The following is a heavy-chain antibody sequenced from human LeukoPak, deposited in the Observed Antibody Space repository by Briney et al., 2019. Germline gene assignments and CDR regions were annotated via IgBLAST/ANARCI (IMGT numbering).Heavy chain of an antibody. D-gene: IGHD2-2*01. J-gene: IGHJ4*02. CDR2: ISYNARHE. CDR1: GFTFSGFG. Sequence: PGGSLRLSCVASGFTFSGFGMHWVRQAPGKGLEWAAVISYNARHEYYRDSVKGRFSISRDNSKNTVSLQMDSLTIEDTAVYYCVRGGSPPTSTWSLDEWGQGTLVSVSS. V-gene: IGHV3-30*03. CDR3: VRGGSPPTSTWSLDE.